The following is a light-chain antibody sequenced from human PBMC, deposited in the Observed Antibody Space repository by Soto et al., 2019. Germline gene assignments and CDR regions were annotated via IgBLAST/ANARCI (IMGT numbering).Light chain of an antibody. V-gene: IGKV1-39*01. CDR2: AAS. CDR3: QQSYSTLRT. J-gene: IGKJ1*01. Sequence: DIQMTQSPCSLAASVGDRVTITCRASQRISSYLNCYQHQPGHAPKLLIYAASSLQSGVPSRFSGSGSGTDFTLTISSLQPEDFATYYCQQSYSTLRTFGQGTRWIS. CDR1: QRISSY.